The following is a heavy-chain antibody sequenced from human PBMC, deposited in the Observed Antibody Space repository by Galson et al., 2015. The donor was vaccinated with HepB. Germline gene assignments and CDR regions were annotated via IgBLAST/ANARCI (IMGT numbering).Heavy chain of an antibody. Sequence: SLRLSCAASELSISSFWVGWVRQAPGKGLEWVGNIKPDGSEKYYVESVQGRFTLSRDNARNSIYLQMNSMRGDDTAVYYCAGAYCRGDCYSGQWYFDLWGRGTQVTVSS. CDR3: AGAYCRGDCYSGQWYFDL. J-gene: IGHJ2*01. CDR2: IKPDGSEK. CDR1: ELSISSFW. V-gene: IGHV3-7*03. D-gene: IGHD2-21*02.